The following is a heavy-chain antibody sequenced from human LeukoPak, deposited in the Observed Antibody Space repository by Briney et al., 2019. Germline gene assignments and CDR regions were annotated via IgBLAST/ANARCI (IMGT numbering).Heavy chain of an antibody. D-gene: IGHD3-22*01. V-gene: IGHV1-69*04. J-gene: IGHJ4*02. CDR1: GGTFSSYA. Sequence: ASVTVSCKASGGTFSSYAISWVRQAPGQGLEWMGRIIPILGIANYAQKFQGRVTITADKSTSTAYMELSSLRSEDTAVYYCARDWNYYDSSPGYWGQGTLVTVSS. CDR2: IIPILGIA. CDR3: ARDWNYYDSSPGY.